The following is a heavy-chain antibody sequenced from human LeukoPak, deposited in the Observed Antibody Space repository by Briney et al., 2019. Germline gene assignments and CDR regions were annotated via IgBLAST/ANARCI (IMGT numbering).Heavy chain of an antibody. Sequence: GGSLRLSCAASGFTFSSYAMSWVRQAPGKGLEWVSAISGSGGSTYYADSVKGRFTISRDNSKNTLYLQMNSLRAEDTAVYYCVKDPMIVVVITTEYFQHWGQGTLVTVSS. J-gene: IGHJ1*01. CDR3: VKDPMIVVVITTEYFQH. D-gene: IGHD3-22*01. V-gene: IGHV3-23*01. CDR1: GFTFSSYA. CDR2: ISGSGGST.